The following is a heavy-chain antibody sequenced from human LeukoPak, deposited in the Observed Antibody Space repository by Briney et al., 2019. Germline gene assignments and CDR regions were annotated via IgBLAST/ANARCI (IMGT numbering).Heavy chain of an antibody. V-gene: IGHV3-15*01. Sequence: ETLSLTCAVYGGSFSGYYWSWVRQAPGKGLEWVGRIKSKTDGGTTDYAAPVKGRFTISRDDSKNTLYLQMNSLKTEDTAVYYCTIGGLRLGELFDLFFFAYWGQGTLVTVSS. J-gene: IGHJ4*02. CDR3: TIGGLRLGELFDLFFFAY. CDR2: IKSKTDGGTT. D-gene: IGHD3-16*01. CDR1: GGSFSGYY.